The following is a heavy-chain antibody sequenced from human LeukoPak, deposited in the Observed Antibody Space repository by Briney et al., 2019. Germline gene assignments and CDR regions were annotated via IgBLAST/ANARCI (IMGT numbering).Heavy chain of an antibody. V-gene: IGHV3-23*01. CDR2: ISGSGGST. CDR3: AKDGTTTITFDY. D-gene: IGHD1-1*01. CDR1: GFTFSSYA. J-gene: IGHJ4*02. Sequence: QSGGSLRLSCAASGFTFSSYAMSWVRQAPGKGLEYVSVISGSGGSTHHRGSVKGRFTISRDNSKNTLYLQMNSLRVEDTAVYYCAKDGTTTITFDYWGQGTLVTASS.